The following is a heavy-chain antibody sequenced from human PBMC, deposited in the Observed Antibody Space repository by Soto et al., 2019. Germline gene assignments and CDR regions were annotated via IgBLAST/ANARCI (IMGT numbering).Heavy chain of an antibody. CDR1: GYSFTSYW. CDR3: ARQIYDSDTGPNFQYYFDS. V-gene: IGHV5-10-1*01. CDR2: IDPSDSYT. D-gene: IGHD3-22*01. J-gene: IGHJ4*02. Sequence: GESLRISCKGSGYSFTSYWISWVRQMPGKGLEWMGRIDPSDSYTNYSPSFQGHVTISADKSISTAYLQWSSLKASDTAMYYCARQIYDSDTGPNFQYYFDSWGQGTPVTVSS.